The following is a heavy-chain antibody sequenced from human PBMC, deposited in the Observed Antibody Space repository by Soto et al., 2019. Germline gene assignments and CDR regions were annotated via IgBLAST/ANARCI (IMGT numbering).Heavy chain of an antibody. Sequence: GGSLRLSCAASGFTFDDYAMHWVRQAPGKGLEWVSGISWNSGSIGYADSVKGRFTISRDNAKNSLYLQMNSLRAEDTALYYCAKDIGCSGGSCYSFFYFQHWGQGTLVTVSS. CDR2: ISWNSGSI. J-gene: IGHJ1*01. CDR1: GFTFDDYA. V-gene: IGHV3-9*01. CDR3: AKDIGCSGGSCYSFFYFQH. D-gene: IGHD2-15*01.